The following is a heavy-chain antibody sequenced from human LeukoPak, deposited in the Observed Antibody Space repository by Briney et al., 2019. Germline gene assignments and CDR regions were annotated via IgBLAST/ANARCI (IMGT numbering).Heavy chain of an antibody. CDR3: ASAHYGDYKGFANLNF. J-gene: IGHJ4*02. Sequence: PGGSLRLSCAASGFTFSSYWMSWVRQAPGKGLEWVANIKQDGSEKYYVDSVKGRFTISRDNAKNSLFLQMNSLRAEDTAVYYCASAHYGDYKGFANLNFWGQGTLVTVSS. CDR2: IKQDGSEK. V-gene: IGHV3-7*01. D-gene: IGHD4-17*01. CDR1: GFTFSSYW.